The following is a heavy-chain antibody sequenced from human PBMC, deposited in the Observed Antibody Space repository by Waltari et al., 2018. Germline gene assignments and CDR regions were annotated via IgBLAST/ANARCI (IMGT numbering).Heavy chain of an antibody. D-gene: IGHD3-10*01. V-gene: IGHV1-18*01. CDR3: ARDPFAPFY. CDR1: GYHFTSYG. J-gene: IGHJ4*02. Sequence: VQLVQSGAEVKKPGASVKASCQDSGYHFTSYGITLVRQAPGQGLEWMGWMNPYKGNTKYIEGLQGRVSLTTDTSTNTAYMELRSLRSDDTAMYYCARDPFAPFYWGQGTLVTVSS. CDR2: MNPYKGNT.